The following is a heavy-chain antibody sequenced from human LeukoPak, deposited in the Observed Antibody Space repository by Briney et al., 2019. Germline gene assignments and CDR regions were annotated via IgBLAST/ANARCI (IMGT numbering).Heavy chain of an antibody. Sequence: GASLQISCKGSGAIFTKYWIAWVRQLPGKGPEWMGIIYPGVSHTTYSPSFQGQVTISADKSIITTYLQWSSMKASDTAMYYCVSGLWGTRFYWGQGTLVTVSS. CDR1: GAIFTKYW. J-gene: IGHJ4*02. D-gene: IGHD3-16*01. CDR2: IYPGVSHT. V-gene: IGHV5-51*01. CDR3: VSGLWGTRFY.